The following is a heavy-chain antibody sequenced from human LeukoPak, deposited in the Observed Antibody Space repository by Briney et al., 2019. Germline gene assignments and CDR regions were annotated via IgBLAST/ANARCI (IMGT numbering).Heavy chain of an antibody. CDR3: AREGYCSGASCHSGAHFQH. Sequence: ASVKVSCKGSGYTFSSYGISWVRQAPGQGLEWMGIINLSAGATTYAQKFQGRVTMTRDMATSTVYMELSSLRSADTAVYYCAREGYCSGASCHSGAHFQHWGQGTLVTVSS. J-gene: IGHJ1*01. V-gene: IGHV1-46*01. CDR1: GYTFSSYG. CDR2: INLSAGAT. D-gene: IGHD2-15*01.